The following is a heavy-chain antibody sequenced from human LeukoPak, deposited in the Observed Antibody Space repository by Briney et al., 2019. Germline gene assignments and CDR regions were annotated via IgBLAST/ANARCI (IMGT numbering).Heavy chain of an antibody. CDR3: ARNPIRITMIVVPRWAFDI. CDR1: GGSITNYY. J-gene: IGHJ3*02. Sequence: PSETLSLTCTVSGGSITNYYWSWIRQPPGKGLEWIGYIYYSGNTNYNPSLRSRVTISVDTSKNQFSLRLSSVTAADTAVYYCARNPIRITMIVVPRWAFDIWGQGTMVTVSS. D-gene: IGHD3-22*01. V-gene: IGHV4-59*12. CDR2: IYYSGNT.